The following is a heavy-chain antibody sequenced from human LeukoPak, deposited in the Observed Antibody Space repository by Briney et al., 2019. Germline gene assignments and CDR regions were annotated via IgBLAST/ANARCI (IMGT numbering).Heavy chain of an antibody. CDR2: ISGGGRST. CDR1: GFSFNTCA. V-gene: IGHV3-23*01. Sequence: GGSLRLSCAASGFSFNTCAMSWVRQAPGKGLEWVSTISGGGRSTDYADSVKGQFTISRDNSKNTLYPQMNSLRAEDTAVYYCARERYFDYWGQGTLVTVSS. J-gene: IGHJ4*02. CDR3: ARERYFDY.